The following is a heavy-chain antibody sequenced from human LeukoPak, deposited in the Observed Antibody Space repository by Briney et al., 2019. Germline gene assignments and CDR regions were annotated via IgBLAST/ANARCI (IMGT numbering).Heavy chain of an antibody. V-gene: IGHV3-21*01. D-gene: IGHD3-3*01. CDR1: GFTFSSYS. Sequence: GGSLRLSCAASGFTFSSYSMNWVRQAPGKGLEWVSSISSSSSYIYYADSVKGRFTISRDNAKNSLYLQMNSLRAEDTAVYYCARVSGDYDFWSGYSLHLTRFDPWGQGTLVTVSS. CDR2: ISSSSSYI. CDR3: ARVSGDYDFWSGYSLHLTRFDP. J-gene: IGHJ5*02.